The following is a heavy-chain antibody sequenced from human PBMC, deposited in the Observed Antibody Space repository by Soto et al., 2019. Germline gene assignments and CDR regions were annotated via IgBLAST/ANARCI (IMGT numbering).Heavy chain of an antibody. CDR1: GYTFTSYD. CDR2: MHPNSGNT. D-gene: IGHD6-6*01. CDR3: ARGGEYSRTFAP. J-gene: IGHJ5*02. V-gene: IGHV1-8*01. Sequence: QVQLVQSGAEVKKPGASVKVSCKASGYTFTSYDINWVRQATGQGLEWMGWMHPNSGNTGYAQKFQGRVTMTRNTSRGTAYMELSSLRSEDTAVYYCARGGEYSRTFAPWGQGTLVTVSS.